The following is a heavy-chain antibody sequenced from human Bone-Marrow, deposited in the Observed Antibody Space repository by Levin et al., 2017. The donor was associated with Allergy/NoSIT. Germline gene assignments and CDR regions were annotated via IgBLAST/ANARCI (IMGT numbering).Heavy chain of an antibody. V-gene: IGHV1-18*01. CDR1: GYTSTSYG. Sequence: ASVKVSCKASGYTSTSYGISWVRQAPGQGLEWMGWISAYNGNTNYARKLQGRVTMTIDTSTNTAYMELGSLRSDDTAVYYCASHYSGSYNYLDYWGQGTLVTVSS. J-gene: IGHJ4*02. D-gene: IGHD1-26*01. CDR2: ISAYNGNT. CDR3: ASHYSGSYNYLDY.